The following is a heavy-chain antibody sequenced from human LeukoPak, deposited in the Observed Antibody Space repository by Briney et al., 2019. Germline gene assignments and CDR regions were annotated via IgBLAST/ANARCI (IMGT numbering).Heavy chain of an antibody. J-gene: IGHJ4*02. Sequence: PGGSLRLSCAASGFTFSSFTMNWVRQAPGKGLEWVSSITSTGTDIHYADSVKGRFAISRDNARNSLYLQMNSLRAEDTAVYYCARDVNYYGSGRYYISMDYWGQGTLVTVSS. CDR2: ITSTGTDI. D-gene: IGHD3-10*01. V-gene: IGHV3-21*01. CDR3: ARDVNYYGSGRYYISMDY. CDR1: GFTFSSFT.